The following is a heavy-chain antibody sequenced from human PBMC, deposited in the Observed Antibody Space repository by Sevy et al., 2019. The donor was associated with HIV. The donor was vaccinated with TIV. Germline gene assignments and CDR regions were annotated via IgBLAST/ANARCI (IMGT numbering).Heavy chain of an antibody. Sequence: SETLSLTCTVSGCSVTRGQFYWSWIRQPAGKGLEWIGRVHNTESATYIPSLRNRVGMSIDTSKNQFSLVLSSVTAADMAVYYCARHVGDYVFRYFDLWGRGTLVTVSS. V-gene: IGHV4-61*02. CDR3: ARHVGDYVFRYFDL. J-gene: IGHJ2*01. CDR2: VHNTESA. CDR1: GCSVTRGQFY. D-gene: IGHD4-17*01.